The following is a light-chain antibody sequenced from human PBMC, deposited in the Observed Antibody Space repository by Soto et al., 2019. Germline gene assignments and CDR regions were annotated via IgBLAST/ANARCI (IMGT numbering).Light chain of an antibody. CDR2: EVS. Sequence: QSVLTQPASVSGSPGQSITISCTGTSSDVGSYNLVSWYQQHPGKAPKLMIYEVSKRPSGVSNRFSGSKSGNTASLTISGLQAEDEAYYYCCSYAGSRTPHWVFGGGTKLTVL. V-gene: IGLV2-23*02. J-gene: IGLJ3*02. CDR1: SSDVGSYNL. CDR3: CSYAGSRTPHWV.